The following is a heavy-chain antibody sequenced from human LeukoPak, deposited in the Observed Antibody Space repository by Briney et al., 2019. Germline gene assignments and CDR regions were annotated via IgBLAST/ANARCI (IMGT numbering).Heavy chain of an antibody. CDR3: AKDGGAASGWYLFY. D-gene: IGHD6-19*01. Sequence: PGGSLRLSCAASGFTFSSYAMSWVRQAPGKGLEWVSAISGSGGSTYYADSVKGRFTISRDNSKNTLYLQMNSLRAEDRAVYYCAKDGGAASGWYLFYWGQGTLVTVSS. CDR2: ISGSGGST. CDR1: GFTFSSYA. J-gene: IGHJ4*02. V-gene: IGHV3-23*01.